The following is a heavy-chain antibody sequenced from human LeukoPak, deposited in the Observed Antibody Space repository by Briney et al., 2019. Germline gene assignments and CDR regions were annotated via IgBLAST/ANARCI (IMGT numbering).Heavy chain of an antibody. Sequence: SETLSLTCAVYGGSFSGYYWSWIRQPPGKGLEWIGEINHSGSTNYNPSLKSRVTISVDTSKNQFFLKLSSVTAADTAVYYCASDQTGGYYFDYWGQGTLVTVSS. V-gene: IGHV4-34*01. D-gene: IGHD1-14*01. CDR2: INHSGST. J-gene: IGHJ4*02. CDR3: ASDQTGGYYFDY. CDR1: GGSFSGYY.